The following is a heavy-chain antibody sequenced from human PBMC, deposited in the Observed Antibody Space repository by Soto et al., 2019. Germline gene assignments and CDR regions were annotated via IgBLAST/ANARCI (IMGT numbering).Heavy chain of an antibody. D-gene: IGHD4-17*01. CDR1: GGTFSSYA. J-gene: IGHJ4*02. CDR2: IIPIFGTA. Sequence: SVKVSCKASGGTFSSYAISWVRQAPGQGLEWMGGIIPIFGTANYAQKFQGRVTITADESTSTAYMELSSLRSEDTAVYYCARVLDYGVPSVYYFDYWGEGTLVTVSS. CDR3: ARVLDYGVPSVYYFDY. V-gene: IGHV1-69*13.